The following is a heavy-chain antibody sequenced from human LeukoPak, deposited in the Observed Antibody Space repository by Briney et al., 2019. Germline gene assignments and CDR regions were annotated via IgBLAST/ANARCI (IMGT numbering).Heavy chain of an antibody. CDR2: INHSGST. V-gene: IGHV4-34*01. CDR1: GGSFSGYY. D-gene: IGHD3-16*02. J-gene: IGHJ4*02. Sequence: PSETLSLTCAVYGGSFSGYYWSWIRQPPGKGLEWIGEINHSGSTSYNPSLKSRVTISVDTSKNQFSLRLTSVTAADTAVYYCVTSVTVTFTPPAYWGRGALVTVSS. CDR3: VTSVTVTFTPPAY.